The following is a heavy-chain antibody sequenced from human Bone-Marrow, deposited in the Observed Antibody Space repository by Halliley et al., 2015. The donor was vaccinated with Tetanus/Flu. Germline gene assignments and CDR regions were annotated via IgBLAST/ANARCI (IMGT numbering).Heavy chain of an antibody. J-gene: IGHJ4*02. V-gene: IGHV3-30*03. CDR3: ARGYSYGLPY. Sequence: SLRLSCAGSGFIFSNYGMHWARQAPGKGLEWVAVVSNDGGRTHYADSVKGRFTISRGNAKNSLYLQLKSLRAEDTAVYYCARGYSYGLPYWGQGTLVTVSS. CDR1: GFIFSNYG. D-gene: IGHD5-18*01. CDR2: VSNDGGRT.